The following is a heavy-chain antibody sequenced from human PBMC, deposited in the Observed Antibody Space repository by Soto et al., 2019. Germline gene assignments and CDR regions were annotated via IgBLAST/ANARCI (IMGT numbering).Heavy chain of an antibody. CDR3: VKDKKYDILSAWDALDI. D-gene: IGHD3-9*01. CDR2: ISGGGGGT. Sequence: GGSLRLSCAASGFTFSSYAMTWVRQAPGKGQEWVAAISGGGGGTYYADPVKGRFTISRDNSKNTLHLQMNNLRAEDTATYYCVKDKKYDILSAWDALDIWGHGTLVTVSS. J-gene: IGHJ3*02. V-gene: IGHV3-23*01. CDR1: GFTFSSYA.